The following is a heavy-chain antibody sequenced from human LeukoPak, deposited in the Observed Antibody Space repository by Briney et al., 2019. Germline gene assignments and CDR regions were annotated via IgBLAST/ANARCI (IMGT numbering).Heavy chain of an antibody. J-gene: IGHJ3*02. Sequence: GGSLRLSCAASGFTFSSYGMHWVRQAPGKGLEWVAVISYDGSNKYYADSVKGRFTISRDNAKNSLYLQMNSLTAEDTAVYYCARKMKTGDRVGTFDIWGQGTMVTVSS. CDR1: GFTFSSYG. CDR2: ISYDGSNK. V-gene: IGHV3-30*03. CDR3: ARKMKTGDRVGTFDI. D-gene: IGHD1-1*01.